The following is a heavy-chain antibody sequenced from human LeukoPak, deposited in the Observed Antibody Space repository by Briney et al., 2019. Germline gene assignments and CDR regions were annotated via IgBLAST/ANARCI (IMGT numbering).Heavy chain of an antibody. J-gene: IGHJ5*02. CDR1: GASISSDH. Sequence: SETLSLTCTVSGASISSDHWNWMRQPPGKGLEWIGYIYYSGSTNYNPPLKSRVTISVDTSKNQFSLKLSSETAADTAVYYCAVMYSSSWYWFDPWGQGTLVTVSS. D-gene: IGHD6-13*01. V-gene: IGHV4-59*08. CDR2: IYYSGST. CDR3: AVMYSSSWYWFDP.